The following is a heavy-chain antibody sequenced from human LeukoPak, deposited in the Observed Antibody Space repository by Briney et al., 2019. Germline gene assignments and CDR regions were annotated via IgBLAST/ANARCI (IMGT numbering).Heavy chain of an antibody. V-gene: IGHV3-23*01. Sequence: GGSLRLSCAASGFTFNNCDMTWVRQAAGKGLEWVSGISGSGGITYYADSVKGRFTISRDNSKNTLYLQMNSLRAEDTAVYYRVLRTPMNYLDSWGQGTLVTVSS. J-gene: IGHJ4*02. CDR3: VLRTPMNYLDS. CDR1: GFTFNNCD. CDR2: ISGSGGIT. D-gene: IGHD2/OR15-2a*01.